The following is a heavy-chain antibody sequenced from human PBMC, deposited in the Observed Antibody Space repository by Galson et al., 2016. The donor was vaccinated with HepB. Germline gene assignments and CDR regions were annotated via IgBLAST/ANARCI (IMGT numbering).Heavy chain of an antibody. CDR1: GFTFSRYW. D-gene: IGHD6-13*01. Sequence: SLRLSCAASGFTFSRYWMSWVRQAPGKGLEWVANINEDASEKYYVESVKGRFTISRDNAKKSVYLQMNSLRTEDQAVYCCAKLPGAAAATSDPFDIWGQGTMVTVS. J-gene: IGHJ3*02. CDR2: INEDASEK. CDR3: AKLPGAAAATSDPFDI. V-gene: IGHV3-7*01.